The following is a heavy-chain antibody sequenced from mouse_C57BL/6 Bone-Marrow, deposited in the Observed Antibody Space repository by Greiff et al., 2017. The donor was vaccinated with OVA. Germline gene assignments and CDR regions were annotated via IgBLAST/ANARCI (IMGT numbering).Heavy chain of an antibody. CDR1: GFTFSNYW. V-gene: IGHV6-3*01. CDR3: TRDFDY. Sequence: EVQLVEPGGGLVQPGGSMKLSCVASGFTFSNYWMNWVRQSPEKGLEWVAQISLNSDNYATHYAESVKGRFTISRDDSKSSGYRQMNNLRAEDTGIYYCTRDFDYWGQGTTLTVSS. CDR2: ISLNSDNYAT. J-gene: IGHJ2*01.